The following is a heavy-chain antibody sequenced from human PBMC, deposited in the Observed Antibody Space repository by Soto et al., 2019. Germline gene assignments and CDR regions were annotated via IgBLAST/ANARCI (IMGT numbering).Heavy chain of an antibody. CDR3: AKGFIVVVTAIRPDDNFDV. CDR1: GFTFNTYA. V-gene: IGHV3-23*01. D-gene: IGHD2-21*02. CDR2: ISGSGGTI. J-gene: IGHJ3*01. Sequence: QAVGSLRLSCAASGFTFNTYAMNWVRQAPGKGLEWVASISGSGGTINYADSVKGRFTTSRDTSKNTLYLQMNSLSAEDTAVYYCAKGFIVVVTAIRPDDNFDVWGQGTMVTVSS.